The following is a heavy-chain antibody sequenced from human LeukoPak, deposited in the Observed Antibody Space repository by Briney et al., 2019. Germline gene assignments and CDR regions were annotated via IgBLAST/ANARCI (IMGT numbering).Heavy chain of an antibody. Sequence: PGRSLRLSCAASGFTFDDYAMHWVRHAPGKGLVWVSRINSDGSSTTYADSVKGRFTISRDNAKNTLYLQMNSLRAEDTAVYYCARSPSLPPNGAEYYMDVWGKGTTVTVSS. J-gene: IGHJ6*03. CDR1: GFTFDDYA. CDR3: ARSPSLPPNGAEYYMDV. V-gene: IGHV3-74*01. D-gene: IGHD2-15*01. CDR2: INSDGSST.